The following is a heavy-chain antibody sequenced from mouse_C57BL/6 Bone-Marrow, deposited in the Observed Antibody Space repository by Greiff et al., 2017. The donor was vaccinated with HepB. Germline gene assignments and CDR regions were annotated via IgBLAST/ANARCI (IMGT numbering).Heavy chain of an antibody. Sequence: QVQLQQPGAELVKPGASVKMSCKASGYTFTSYWITWVKQRPGQGLEWIGDIYPGSGSTNYNEKFKSKATLTVDTSSSTAYMQLSSLTSEDSAVYYCATSNDHYYGSILFAYWGQGTLVTVSA. J-gene: IGHJ3*01. D-gene: IGHD1-1*01. V-gene: IGHV1-55*01. CDR2: IYPGSGST. CDR1: GYTFTSYW. CDR3: ATSNDHYYGSILFAY.